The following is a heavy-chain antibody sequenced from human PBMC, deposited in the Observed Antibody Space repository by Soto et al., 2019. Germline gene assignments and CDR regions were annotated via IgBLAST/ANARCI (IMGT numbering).Heavy chain of an antibody. Sequence: QVQLVQSGAEVKNPGASVKVSCKASGYSFTRYGIGWARQAPGQGLAWMGWINAYNGNTNYAQNLQGRLTLTTDTSTTAADMEWRSRRSNDTAREYRAMVDVYVTPSPQDVWGQGTTVTVSS. CDR2: INAYNGNT. CDR3: AMVDVYVTPSPQDV. D-gene: IGHD2-8*01. J-gene: IGHJ6*02. CDR1: GYSFTRYG. V-gene: IGHV1-18*01.